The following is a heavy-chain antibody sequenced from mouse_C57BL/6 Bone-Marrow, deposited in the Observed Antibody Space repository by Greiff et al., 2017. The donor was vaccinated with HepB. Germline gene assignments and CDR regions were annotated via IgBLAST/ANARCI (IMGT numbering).Heavy chain of an antibody. J-gene: IGHJ3*01. CDR1: GFTFSDYG. Sequence: EVQLVESGGGLVKPGGSLKLSCAASGFTFSDYGMHWVRQAPEKGLEWVAYISSGSSTIYYADTVKGRFTISRDNAKNTLFLQMTSLRSDDTAMYYCARTGGFAYWGQGTLVTVSA. CDR2: ISSGSSTI. V-gene: IGHV5-17*01. CDR3: ARTGGFAY.